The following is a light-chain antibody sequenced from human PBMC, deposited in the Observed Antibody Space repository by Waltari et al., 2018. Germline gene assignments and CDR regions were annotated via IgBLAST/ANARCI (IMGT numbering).Light chain of an antibody. Sequence: DIQMTQSPSTLSASVGDRVTITCRASQSISSWLAWYQQKPGKAPKLLIYKASNLESGVPSRFSGSGSGTEFTLTISSLQPDDFATYYCQQYSSYTTFGQGTKGEIK. J-gene: IGKJ1*01. CDR2: KAS. CDR3: QQYSSYTT. CDR1: QSISSW. V-gene: IGKV1-5*03.